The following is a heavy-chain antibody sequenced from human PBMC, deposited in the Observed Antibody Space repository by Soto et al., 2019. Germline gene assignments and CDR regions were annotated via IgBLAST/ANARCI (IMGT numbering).Heavy chain of an antibody. D-gene: IGHD2-2*02. Sequence: SETLSLTCTVSGGSISSGGYYWSWIRQHPGKGLEWIGYIYYSGSTYYNPSLKSRVTISVDTSKNQFSLKLSSVTAADTAVYYCARHKIYCIDYWGQGTLVTVSS. CDR3: ARHKIYCIDY. J-gene: IGHJ4*02. CDR1: GGSISSGGYY. V-gene: IGHV4-31*03. CDR2: IYYSGST.